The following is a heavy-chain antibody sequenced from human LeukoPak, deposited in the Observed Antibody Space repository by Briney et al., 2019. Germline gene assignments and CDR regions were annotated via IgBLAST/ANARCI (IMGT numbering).Heavy chain of an antibody. Sequence: ASVKVSCKVSGYTLTELSMHWVRQAPGKGREWMGGFDPEDGETIYAQKFQGRVTMTEDTSTDTAYMELSSLRSEDTAVYYCATIQAMVRGVSLRYYYGMDVWGKGTTVTVSS. CDR3: ATIQAMVRGVSLRYYYGMDV. CDR1: GYTLTELS. CDR2: FDPEDGET. D-gene: IGHD3-10*01. V-gene: IGHV1-24*01. J-gene: IGHJ6*04.